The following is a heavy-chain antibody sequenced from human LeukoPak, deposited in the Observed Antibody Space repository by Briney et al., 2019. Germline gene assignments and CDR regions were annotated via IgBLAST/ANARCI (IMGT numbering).Heavy chain of an antibody. J-gene: IGHJ4*02. CDR3: ARGRGYSSGCFDY. CDR1: GYTFTGYY. D-gene: IGHD6-19*01. CDR2: INPNSGGT. V-gene: IGHV1-2*02. Sequence: ASVKVSCKASGYTFTGYYMHWVRQAPGQGLEWMGWINPNSGGTNYAQKFQGRVTMTRDTSISTAYMELSRLRSDDTAVYYCARGRGYSSGCFDYWGQGTLVTISS.